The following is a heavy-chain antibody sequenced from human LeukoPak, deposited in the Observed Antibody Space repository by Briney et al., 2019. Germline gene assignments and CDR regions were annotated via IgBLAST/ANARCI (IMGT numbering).Heavy chain of an antibody. Sequence: SETLSLTCTVSGGSISSGSYYWSRIRQPAGKGLEWIGRIYTSGSTNYNPSLKSRVTISVDTSKNQFSLKLSSVTAADTAAYYCARDLPGDSSFDYWGQGTLVTVSS. CDR2: IYTSGST. D-gene: IGHD7-27*01. CDR1: GGSISSGSYY. V-gene: IGHV4-61*02. J-gene: IGHJ4*02. CDR3: ARDLPGDSSFDY.